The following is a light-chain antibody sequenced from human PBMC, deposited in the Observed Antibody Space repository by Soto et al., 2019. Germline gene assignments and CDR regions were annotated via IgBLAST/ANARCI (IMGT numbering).Light chain of an antibody. CDR2: GAS. J-gene: IGKJ5*01. Sequence: EIVLTQSPGTLSFSPGERATLSCMASQSVSSSYLAWYQQKPGQAPRLLIYGASSRATGIPDRFSGSGSGTDFTLTISRLEPEDFAVFYCQQYGRSITFGQGTRLEIK. CDR3: QQYGRSIT. V-gene: IGKV3-20*01. CDR1: QSVSSSY.